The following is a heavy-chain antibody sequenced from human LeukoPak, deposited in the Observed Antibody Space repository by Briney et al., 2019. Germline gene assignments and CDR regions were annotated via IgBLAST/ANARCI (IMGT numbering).Heavy chain of an antibody. CDR1: GGSISSYY. J-gene: IGHJ6*03. CDR2: IYTSGST. D-gene: IGHD3-3*01. CDR3: ARARITIFGVVKSGYMDV. V-gene: IGHV4-4*07. Sequence: SETLSLTCTVSGGSISSYYWSWIRQPAGKGLEWIGRIYTSGSTNYNPSLKSRVTISVDTSKNQFSLKLSPVTAADTAVYYCARARITIFGVVKSGYMDVWGKGTTVTVSS.